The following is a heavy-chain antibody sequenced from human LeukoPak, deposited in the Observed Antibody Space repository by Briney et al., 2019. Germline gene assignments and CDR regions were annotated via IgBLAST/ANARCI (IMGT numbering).Heavy chain of an antibody. D-gene: IGHD2-2*03. CDR2: IKSKTDGGTT. CDR1: RFTFSNAW. V-gene: IGHV3-15*01. CDR3: AKDGEVGYCSSTSCSTPYYFDY. Sequence: PGGSLRLSCAASRFTFSNAWMSWVRQAPGKGLEWVGRIKSKTDGGTTGYAAPVKGRFTISRDDSKNTLYLQMNSLRAEDTAVYYCAKDGEVGYCSSTSCSTPYYFDYWGQGTLVTVSS. J-gene: IGHJ4*02.